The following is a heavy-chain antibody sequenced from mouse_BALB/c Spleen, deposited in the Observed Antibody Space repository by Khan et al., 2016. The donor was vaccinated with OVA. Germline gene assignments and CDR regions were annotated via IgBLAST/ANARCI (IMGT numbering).Heavy chain of an antibody. V-gene: IGHV9-3-1*01. Sequence: QVQLQQSGPELKKPGETVKISCKASGYTFTNYGMNWVKQAPGKGLKWMGFINTYTGEPTYADDFKGRFAFSLETSASTAYLQINNLKNEDTSTYFCARVGYSGTMDYWGQGTSVTVSS. J-gene: IGHJ4*01. D-gene: IGHD2-14*01. CDR3: ARVGYSGTMDY. CDR1: GYTFTNYG. CDR2: INTYTGEP.